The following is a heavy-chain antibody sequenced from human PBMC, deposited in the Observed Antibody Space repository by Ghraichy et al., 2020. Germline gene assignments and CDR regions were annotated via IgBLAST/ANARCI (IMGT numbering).Heavy chain of an antibody. D-gene: IGHD3-22*01. CDR1: GGSISSYY. Sequence: SQTLSLTCTVSGGSISSYYWSWIRQPPGKGLEWIGYIYYSGSTNYNPSLKSRVTISVDTSKNQFSLKLSSVTAADTAVYYCARYSSGYYWYFDLWGRGTLVTVSS. V-gene: IGHV4-59*01. CDR2: IYYSGST. CDR3: ARYSSGYYWYFDL. J-gene: IGHJ2*01.